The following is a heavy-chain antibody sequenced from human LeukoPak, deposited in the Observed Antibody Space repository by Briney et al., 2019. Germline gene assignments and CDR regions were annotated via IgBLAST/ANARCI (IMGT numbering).Heavy chain of an antibody. CDR1: GLTFSSYA. Sequence: GSLRLSCAASGLTFSSYALSWVGQAPGKGLDWVSSISVDSITYYLDSVKGRFTISRDNSKSTLYLQMHSLRAEDTALYYCAKCNLNNCREGFDIWGQWTMVTVSS. V-gene: IGHV3-23*01. CDR2: ISVDSIT. J-gene: IGHJ3*02. CDR3: AKCNLNNCREGFDI. D-gene: IGHD1-1*01.